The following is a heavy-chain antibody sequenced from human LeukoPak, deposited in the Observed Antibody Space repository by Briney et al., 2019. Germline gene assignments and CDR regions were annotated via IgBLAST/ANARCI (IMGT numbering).Heavy chain of an antibody. V-gene: IGHV3-7*01. CDR2: IKQDGIER. Sequence: PGGSLRLSCAASGFSFSRYLMRWVRQAPGKGLEWVANIKQDGIERYYVDSVKGRFTISRDNAKNSLHLQMNSLRAEDPAVYYCASRRCTSTSCFDDYWGQGTLVTVSS. J-gene: IGHJ4*02. CDR1: GFSFSRYL. D-gene: IGHD2-2*01. CDR3: ASRRCTSTSCFDDY.